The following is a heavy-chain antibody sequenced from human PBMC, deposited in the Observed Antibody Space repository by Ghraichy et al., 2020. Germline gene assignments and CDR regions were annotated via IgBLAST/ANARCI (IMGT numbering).Heavy chain of an antibody. V-gene: IGHV3-21*01. CDR1: GFTFSSYS. CDR3: ARDLRYSGSGTVDY. CDR2: ISSSSSYI. Sequence: GGSLRLSCAASGFTFSSYSMNWVRQAPGKGLEWVSSISSSSSYIYYADSVKGRFTISRDNAKNSLYLQMNSLRAEDTAVYYCARDLRYSGSGTVDYWGQGTLVTVSS. D-gene: IGHD5-12*01. J-gene: IGHJ4*02.